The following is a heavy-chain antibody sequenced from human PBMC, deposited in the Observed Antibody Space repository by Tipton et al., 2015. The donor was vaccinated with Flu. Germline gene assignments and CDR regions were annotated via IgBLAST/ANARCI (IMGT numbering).Heavy chain of an antibody. CDR2: IYHSGST. V-gene: IGHV4-39*07. J-gene: IGHJ4*02. CDR3: ARDYGGHIYY. Sequence: TLSLTCTVSGGSISSSSYYWGWIRQPPGKGLEWIGSIYHSGSTYYNPSLKSRVTISVDTAKNQFSLELSSVTAADPAVYYCARDYGGHIYYWGQGTLVTVSS. CDR1: GGSISSSSYY. D-gene: IGHD2-21*01.